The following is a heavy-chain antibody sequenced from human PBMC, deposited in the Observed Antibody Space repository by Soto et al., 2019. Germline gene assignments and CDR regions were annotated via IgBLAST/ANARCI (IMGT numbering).Heavy chain of an antibody. D-gene: IGHD3-16*01. J-gene: IGHJ4*02. CDR1: GFTFSSYA. V-gene: IGHV3-23*01. CDR3: AKSRANSDLRYGFDY. Sequence: EVQLLESGGGLVQPGGSLRLSCAASGFTFSSYAMSWVRQAPGKGLERVSGISGSGGSTSYADSVKGRFTITRDNSKNTLYLQMNSLRAEDTAVYYCAKSRANSDLRYGFDYWGQGTLVTVSS. CDR2: ISGSGGST.